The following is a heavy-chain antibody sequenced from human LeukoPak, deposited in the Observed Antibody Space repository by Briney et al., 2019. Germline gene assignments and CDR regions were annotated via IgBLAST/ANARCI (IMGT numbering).Heavy chain of an antibody. D-gene: IGHD3-9*01. Sequence: ASVKVSCKASGYTFTGYYMHWVRQAPGQGLEWMGIINPSGGSTSYAQKFQGRVTMTRDTSTSTVYMELSSLRSEDTAVYYCARPAELRYFDWLPQTPYFDYWGQGTLVTVSS. V-gene: IGHV1-46*03. CDR2: INPSGGST. CDR3: ARPAELRYFDWLPQTPYFDY. CDR1: GYTFTGYY. J-gene: IGHJ4*02.